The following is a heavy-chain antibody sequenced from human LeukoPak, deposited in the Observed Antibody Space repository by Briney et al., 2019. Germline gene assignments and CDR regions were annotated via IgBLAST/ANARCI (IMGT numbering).Heavy chain of an antibody. J-gene: IGHJ4*02. Sequence: GGSLRLSCAASGFTFSSYAMHWVRQAPGKGLEWVAVISYDGSNKYYADSVKGRFTISRDNSKNTLYLQMNSLRAEDTAVYYCARDAYSSSWLDYWGQGTLVTVSS. D-gene: IGHD6-13*01. CDR3: ARDAYSSSWLDY. V-gene: IGHV3-30*04. CDR1: GFTFSSYA. CDR2: ISYDGSNK.